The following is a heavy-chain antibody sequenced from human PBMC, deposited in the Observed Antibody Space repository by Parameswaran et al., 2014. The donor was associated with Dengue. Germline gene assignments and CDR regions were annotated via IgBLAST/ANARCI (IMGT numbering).Heavy chain of an antibody. D-gene: IGHD3-3*01. CDR3: AHLLFLESLDPAVAFDF. J-gene: IGHJ3*01. Sequence: WIRQPPGKALEWLALIYWDDDKRYSPSLQNRLTVTKDSSKNRVVLTMTNMDPADTAAYYCAHLLFLESLDPAVAFDFWGQGTLVTVSS. V-gene: IGHV2-5*02. CDR2: IYWDDDK.